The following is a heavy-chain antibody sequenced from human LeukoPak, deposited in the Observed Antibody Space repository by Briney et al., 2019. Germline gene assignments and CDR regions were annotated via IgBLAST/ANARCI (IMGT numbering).Heavy chain of an antibody. V-gene: IGHV4-34*01. Sequence: SETLSLTCAVYGESFSGYYWSWIRQPPGKGLEWIGEINHSGSTNYNPSLKSRVTISVDTSKNQFSLKLSSVTAADTAVYYCASGPRIVGASGVGYWGQGTLVTVSS. CDR1: GESFSGYY. CDR2: INHSGST. J-gene: IGHJ4*02. CDR3: ASGPRIVGASGVGY. D-gene: IGHD1-26*01.